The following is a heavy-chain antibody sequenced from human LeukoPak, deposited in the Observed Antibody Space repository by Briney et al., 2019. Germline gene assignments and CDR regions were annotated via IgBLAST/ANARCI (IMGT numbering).Heavy chain of an antibody. CDR1: GFTFSNTW. D-gene: IGHD3-10*01. V-gene: IGHV3-23*01. CDR3: AKRGVVIRGFLVGFHKEAYYYDS. Sequence: GGSLRLSCAASGFTFSNTWMTWVRQAPGKGLEWVAGISDSGGRTNYADSVKGRFTISRDNPKNTLSLQMNSLRTEDTAVYFCAKRGVVIRGFLVGFHKEAYYYDSWGQGALVTVPS. CDR2: ISDSGGRT. J-gene: IGHJ4*02.